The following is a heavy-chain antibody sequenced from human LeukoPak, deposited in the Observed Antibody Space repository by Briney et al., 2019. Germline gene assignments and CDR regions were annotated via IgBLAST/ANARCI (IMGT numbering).Heavy chain of an antibody. J-gene: IGHJ4*02. Sequence: SQTLSLTCAISGDSVSSNSAAWNWIRQSPSRGLEWLGRTYYRSKWYNDYAVSVKSRIAINPDTSKNQFSLQLNSVTPEDTAVYYCARGKWRITFGGVIVIPDYWGQGTLVTVSS. V-gene: IGHV6-1*01. D-gene: IGHD3-16*02. CDR3: ARGKWRITFGGVIVIPDY. CDR2: TYYRSKWYN. CDR1: GDSVSSNSAA.